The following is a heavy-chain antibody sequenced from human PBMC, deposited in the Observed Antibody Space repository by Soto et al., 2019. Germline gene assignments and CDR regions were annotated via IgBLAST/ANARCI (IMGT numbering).Heavy chain of an antibody. CDR3: TRDPEKYSGSDLGIDY. D-gene: IGHD5-12*01. CDR1: GFTFTSYE. V-gene: IGHV3-48*03. J-gene: IGHJ4*02. Sequence: PGGSLRLSCAASGFTFTSYEMNWVRQAPGKGLEWVSYISSSGRTISYADSVKGRSTISRDNRKNSLYLQMNSLRVEDTAVYYCTRDPEKYSGSDLGIDYWGQGTLVTVSS. CDR2: ISSSGRTI.